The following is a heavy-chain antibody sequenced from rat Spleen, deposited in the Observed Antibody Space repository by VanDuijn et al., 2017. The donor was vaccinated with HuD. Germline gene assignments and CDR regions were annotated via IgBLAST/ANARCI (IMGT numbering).Heavy chain of an antibody. Sequence: EVQLVESGGGLVQPGRSLKLSCAASGFTFSDHYVAWVRQAPTKGLEWVATINYDGSSTFYRDSVRDRFTISRDNARSTLYLQMDSLRSEDTAIYYCARPTTGIPFNYWGQGVMVTVSS. CDR2: INYDGSST. D-gene: IGHD1-9*01. V-gene: IGHV5-7*01. J-gene: IGHJ2*01. CDR3: ARPTTGIPFNY. CDR1: GFTFSDHY.